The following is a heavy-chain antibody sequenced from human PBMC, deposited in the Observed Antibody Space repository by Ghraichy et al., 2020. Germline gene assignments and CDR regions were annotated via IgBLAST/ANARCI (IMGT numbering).Heavy chain of an antibody. D-gene: IGHD1-26*01. CDR2: IYYSGST. CDR3: ARHQTTYSGTGGWFDP. Sequence: SETLSLTCTVSGGSISTYYWTWIRQPPGKGLEWIGYIYYSGSTNYNPSLNSRVTISVDTSKNQFSLKLSSVTAADTAVYYCARHQTTYSGTGGWFDPWGQGTLVTVSS. V-gene: IGHV4-59*08. J-gene: IGHJ5*02. CDR1: GGSISTYY.